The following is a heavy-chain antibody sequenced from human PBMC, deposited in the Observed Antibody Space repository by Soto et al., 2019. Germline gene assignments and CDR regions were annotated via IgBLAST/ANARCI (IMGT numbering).Heavy chain of an antibody. V-gene: IGHV5-51*03. J-gene: IGHJ6*02. D-gene: IGHD4-17*01. CDR2: IFPGDSDT. CDR1: GYSFTSYW. Sequence: PGASLKISCKGSGYSFTSYWIGWVRQMPGKGLDWLGIIFPGDSDTRYSPSFQGQVTISADKSISTAYLQWSSLKASDTAMYYCARPAYYGDYYYYYGMDVWGQGTTVTVSS. CDR3: ARPAYYGDYYYYYGMDV.